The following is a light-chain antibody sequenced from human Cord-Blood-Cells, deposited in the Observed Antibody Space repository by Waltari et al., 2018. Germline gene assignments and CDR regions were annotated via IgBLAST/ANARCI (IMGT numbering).Light chain of an antibody. CDR2: AAS. CDR3: QQYYSYPYT. Sequence: AIRITQSPSSLSASTGDRVTITCRASQGISSYLAWYQQKPGKAPKLLIYAASTFQSGFPSRFSGSVSWTYFTLTISCLQSEDFATYYCQQYYSYPYTFGQGTKLEIK. CDR1: QGISSY. V-gene: IGKV1-8*01. J-gene: IGKJ2*01.